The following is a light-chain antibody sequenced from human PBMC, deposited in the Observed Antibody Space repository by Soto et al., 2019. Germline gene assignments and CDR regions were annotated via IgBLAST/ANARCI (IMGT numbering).Light chain of an antibody. CDR3: QQYNSYSS. CDR1: QSISSW. Sequence: DIQMTQSPSTLSASVGDRVTITCRASQSISSWLAWYQQKPGKDPKLLIYDASSLESGVPSRFSGSGSGTEFTLTISSLQPDDFVTYYCQQYNSYSSFGQGTRLEIK. V-gene: IGKV1-5*01. CDR2: DAS. J-gene: IGKJ5*01.